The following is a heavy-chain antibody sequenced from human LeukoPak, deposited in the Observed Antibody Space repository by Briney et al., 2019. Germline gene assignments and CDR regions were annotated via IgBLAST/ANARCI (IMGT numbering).Heavy chain of an antibody. D-gene: IGHD3-22*01. J-gene: IGHJ4*02. V-gene: IGHV3-7*04. CDR1: GFTSKKYC. Sequence: PGGSLRLSRVHSGFTSKKYCMSWVRPAPGKGVERVANIKQDGSEKKYVGSVKGRFTISRDNAKNSLSLQMSRLRAEDTAVYYCARIGDDRSAYNLDFWGQGTLVTVSS. CDR2: IKQDGSEK. CDR3: ARIGDDRSAYNLDF.